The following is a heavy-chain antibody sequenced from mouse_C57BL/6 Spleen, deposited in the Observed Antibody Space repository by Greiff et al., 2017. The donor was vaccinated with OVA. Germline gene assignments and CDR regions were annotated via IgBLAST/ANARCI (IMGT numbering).Heavy chain of an antibody. CDR1: GYTFTSYW. Sequence: QVQLKQPGAELVKPGASVKMSCKASGYTFTSYWITWVKQRPGQGLEWIGDIYPGSGSTNYNEKFKSKATLTVDTSSSTAYMQLSSLTSEDSAVYYCARGAYYSNYPDYWGQGTTLTVSS. V-gene: IGHV1-55*01. D-gene: IGHD2-5*01. CDR3: ARGAYYSNYPDY. CDR2: IYPGSGST. J-gene: IGHJ2*01.